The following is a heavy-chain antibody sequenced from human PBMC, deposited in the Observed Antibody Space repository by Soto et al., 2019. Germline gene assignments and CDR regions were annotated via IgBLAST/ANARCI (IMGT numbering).Heavy chain of an antibody. J-gene: IGHJ4*02. V-gene: IGHV3-23*01. CDR2: ISGSDSTT. CDR1: GFSFSTFA. Sequence: EVQLLESGGGLVQPGGSLRLSCAASGFSFSTFAMNWVRQAPGKGLEWVSTISGSDSTTYYADSVKGRFAISRDNSKNSLYLHTTRLIAEDTAVYYCAKDSRSTVPTVGDYWGQGTLVTVSS. D-gene: IGHD4-17*01. CDR3: AKDSRSTVPTVGDY.